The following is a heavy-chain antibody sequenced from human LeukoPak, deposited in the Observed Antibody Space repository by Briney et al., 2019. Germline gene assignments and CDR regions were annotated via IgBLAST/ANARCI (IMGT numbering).Heavy chain of an antibody. CDR1: GGSFSGYY. J-gene: IGHJ5*02. V-gene: IGHV4-34*01. CDR3: ARLPNVAVGGSYLVWFDP. D-gene: IGHD1-26*01. Sequence: PSETLSLTCAVYGGSFSGYYWSWIRQPPGKGLEWIGEINHSGSTNYNPSLKSRVTISVDTSKNQFSLKLSSVTAADTAVYYCARLPNVAVGGSYLVWFDPWGQGTLVTVSS. CDR2: INHSGST.